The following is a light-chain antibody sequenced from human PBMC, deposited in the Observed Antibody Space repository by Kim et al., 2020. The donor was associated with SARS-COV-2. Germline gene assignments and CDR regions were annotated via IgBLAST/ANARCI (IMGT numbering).Light chain of an antibody. CDR1: HSVNSRY. CDR3: QHYGSSYT. J-gene: IGKJ2*01. V-gene: IGKV3-20*01. CDR2: GVS. Sequence: SSSPEERATLPGRAGHSVNSRYLAWYQQKPGQPPKLLIYGVSRRTNGLPDRFSGSGSGTDFTLTISRLEPEDFAVYYCQHYGSSYTFGQGTKLEI.